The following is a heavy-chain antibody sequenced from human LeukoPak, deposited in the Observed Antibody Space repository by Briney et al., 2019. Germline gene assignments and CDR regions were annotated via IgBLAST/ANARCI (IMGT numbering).Heavy chain of an antibody. D-gene: IGHD3-3*01. CDR1: GGSFSGYY. V-gene: IGHV4-34*01. Sequence: SETLSLTCAVYGGSFSGYYWSWIRQPPGKGLEWIGAINHSGSTNYNPSLKSRVTISVDTSKNQFSLKLSSVTAADTAVYYCARHYTGYYYYYMDVWGKGTTVTISS. CDR3: ARHYTGYYYYYMDV. CDR2: INHSGST. J-gene: IGHJ6*03.